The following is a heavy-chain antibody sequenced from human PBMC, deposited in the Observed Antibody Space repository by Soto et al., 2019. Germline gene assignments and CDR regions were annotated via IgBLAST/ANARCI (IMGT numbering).Heavy chain of an antibody. CDR1: GYSFTSYW. V-gene: IGHV5-51*01. D-gene: IGHD3-10*01. CDR3: ARHGEYYYGSGSSQFDP. J-gene: IGHJ5*02. Sequence: EVQLVQSGAEVKKPGESLKISCKGSGYSFTSYWIGWVRQMPGKGLEWMGIIYPGDSDTRYSPSFQGQVTISAEKSISTAYLQWSSLKASDTAMDYCARHGEYYYGSGSSQFDPWGQGILVTVSS. CDR2: IYPGDSDT.